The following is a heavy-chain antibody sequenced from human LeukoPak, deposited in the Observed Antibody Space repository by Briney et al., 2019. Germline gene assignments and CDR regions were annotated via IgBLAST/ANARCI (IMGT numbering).Heavy chain of an antibody. D-gene: IGHD5-18*01. CDR3: ARGSLRYSKIQLWPSLYYFDY. V-gene: IGHV4-59*12. CDR2: IYYSGST. CDR1: GGSISSYY. Sequence: SETLSLTCTVSGGSISSYYWSWIRQPPGKGLEWIGYIYYSGSTNYNPSLKSRVTISVDTSKNQFSLKLSSVTAADTAVYYCARGSLRYSKIQLWPSLYYFDYWGQGTLVTVSS. J-gene: IGHJ4*02.